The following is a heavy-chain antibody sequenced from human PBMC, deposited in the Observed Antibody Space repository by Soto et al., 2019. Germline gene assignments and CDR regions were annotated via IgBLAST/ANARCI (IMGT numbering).Heavy chain of an antibody. CDR1: GASINNGDYY. Sequence: SETLSLTCTVSGASINNGDYYWTWIRQPPGKGLEWIGYIYFSGSTSYNPSLQSRVTMSLDSSKSQFSLKLTSVTAADTAVYYCARDELAYCGGDCFSWGQGTLVTVSS. CDR2: IYFSGST. CDR3: ARDELAYCGGDCFS. D-gene: IGHD2-21*02. V-gene: IGHV4-30-4*01. J-gene: IGHJ5*02.